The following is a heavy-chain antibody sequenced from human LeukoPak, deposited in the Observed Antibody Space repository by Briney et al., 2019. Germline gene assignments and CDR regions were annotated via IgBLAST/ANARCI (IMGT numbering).Heavy chain of an antibody. J-gene: IGHJ4*02. CDR2: IKQDGSDK. V-gene: IGHV3-7*01. Sequence: GGSLRLSCAASGFIFSSYWMSWVRQAPGKGLEWVANIKQDGSDKSYVDSVKGRFTISRDNAKNSLYLQMNSLRAEDTAVYYCARDFYSYPCYWGQGTLVTVSS. CDR1: GFIFSSYW. CDR3: ARDFYSYPCY. D-gene: IGHD5-18*01.